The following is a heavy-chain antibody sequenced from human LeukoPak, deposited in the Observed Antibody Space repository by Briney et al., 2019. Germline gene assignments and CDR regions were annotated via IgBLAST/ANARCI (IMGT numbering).Heavy chain of an antibody. CDR3: AKDGGDYGDSLYYYYYMDV. D-gene: IGHD4-17*01. CDR2: ISYDGSNK. Sequence: GGSLRLSCAASGFTFSSYGMHWVRQAPGKGLERGAVISYDGSNKYYAASVKGRFTISRDNSKNTLYLQMNSLRAEDTAVYYCAKDGGDYGDSLYYYYYMDVWGKGTTVTVSS. V-gene: IGHV3-30*18. CDR1: GFTFSSYG. J-gene: IGHJ6*03.